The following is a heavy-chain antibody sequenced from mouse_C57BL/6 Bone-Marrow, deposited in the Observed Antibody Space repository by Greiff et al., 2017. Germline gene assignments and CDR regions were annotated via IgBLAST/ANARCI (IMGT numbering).Heavy chain of an antibody. CDR3: AYYSNYFDY. Sequence: EVQRVESGPVLVKPGASVKMSCKASGYTFTDYYMNWVKQSHGKSLEWIGVINPYNGGTSYNQKFKGKATLTVDKSSSTAYMELNSLTSEDSAVYYCAYYSNYFDYWGQGTTLTVSS. V-gene: IGHV1-19*01. J-gene: IGHJ2*01. D-gene: IGHD2-5*01. CDR2: INPYNGGT. CDR1: GYTFTDYY.